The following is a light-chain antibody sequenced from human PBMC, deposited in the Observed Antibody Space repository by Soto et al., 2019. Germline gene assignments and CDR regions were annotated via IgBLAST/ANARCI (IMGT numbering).Light chain of an antibody. CDR2: EVT. Sequence: QSVLTQPPSASGSPGQAVPISCTGTSSDVGAYDFVSWYQQHPGEAPKLMIYEVTKRPSGVPDRFSGSKSGNTASLTVSGLQTEDEADYYCSSFAKSNNFVFGTGTKVTVL. J-gene: IGLJ1*01. CDR3: SSFAKSNNFV. V-gene: IGLV2-8*01. CDR1: SSDVGAYDF.